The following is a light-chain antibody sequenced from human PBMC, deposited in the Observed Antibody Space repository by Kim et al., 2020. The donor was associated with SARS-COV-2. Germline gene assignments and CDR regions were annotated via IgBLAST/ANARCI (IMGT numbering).Light chain of an antibody. J-gene: IGKJ4*01. CDR3: QQNGSSPFT. V-gene: IGKV3-20*01. Sequence: PGERATLFCRDSQSVSSSYLAWYQQKPGQAPRLIIDGASNRATGIPDTFSGSGSGTDFTLTISRLEPEDFAVYYCQQNGSSPFTFGEGTKVE. CDR2: GAS. CDR1: QSVSSSY.